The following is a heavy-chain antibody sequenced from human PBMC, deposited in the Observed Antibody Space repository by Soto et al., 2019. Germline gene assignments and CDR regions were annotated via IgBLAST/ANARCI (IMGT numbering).Heavy chain of an antibody. D-gene: IGHD2-21*02. CDR2: ISYDGSNK. Sequence: QVQLVESGGGVVQPGRSLRLSCAASGFTFSSYGMHWVRQAPGKGLEWVAVISYDGSNKYYADSVKGRITISRDNSKNTLYLQMNSLIAEDTAVYYCAKGDCGGDCYSFDAFDIWGQGTMVTVSS. CDR3: AKGDCGGDCYSFDAFDI. CDR1: GFTFSSYG. J-gene: IGHJ3*02. V-gene: IGHV3-30*18.